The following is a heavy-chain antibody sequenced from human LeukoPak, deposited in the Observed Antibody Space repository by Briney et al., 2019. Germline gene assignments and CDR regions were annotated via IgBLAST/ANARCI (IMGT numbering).Heavy chain of an antibody. CDR3: TTGPERHPYNFDY. Sequence: GGSLRLSCAVSGFTFSNAWMSWVRQAPGKGLEWVGRIRSNTDGGTTDYTAPVEGRFTISRDDSKNTVYLQMNSLKTEDTAVYYRTTGPERHPYNFDYWGQGTLVTVSS. D-gene: IGHD1-1*01. CDR1: GFTFSNAW. V-gene: IGHV3-15*01. CDR2: IRSNTDGGTT. J-gene: IGHJ4*02.